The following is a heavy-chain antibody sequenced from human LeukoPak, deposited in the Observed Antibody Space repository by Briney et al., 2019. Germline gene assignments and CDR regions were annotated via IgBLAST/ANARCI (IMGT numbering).Heavy chain of an antibody. CDR1: GFTFSSYG. D-gene: IGHD2-2*01. CDR3: ARGGDCSSTSCSLRDY. J-gene: IGHJ4*02. Sequence: GGSLRLSCAASGFTFSSYGMSWVRQAPGKGLEWVANIKQDGSEKYYVDSVKGRFTISRDNAKNSLYLQMNSLRAEDTAVYYCARGGDCSSTSCSLRDYWGQGTLVTVSS. CDR2: IKQDGSEK. V-gene: IGHV3-7*01.